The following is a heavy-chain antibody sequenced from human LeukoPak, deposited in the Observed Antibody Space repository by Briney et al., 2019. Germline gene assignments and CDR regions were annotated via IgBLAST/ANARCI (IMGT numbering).Heavy chain of an antibody. J-gene: IGHJ4*02. CDR1: GGTFSSYA. CDR3: ASRTADSVYSSGWYGYFDY. Sequence: SVKVSCKASGGTFSSYAISWVRQAPGQGLEWMGGIIPIFGTANYAQKFQGRVTITADESTSTAYMELSSLRSEDTAVYYCASRTADSVYSSGWYGYFDYWGQGTLVTVSS. V-gene: IGHV1-69*13. D-gene: IGHD6-19*01. CDR2: IIPIFGTA.